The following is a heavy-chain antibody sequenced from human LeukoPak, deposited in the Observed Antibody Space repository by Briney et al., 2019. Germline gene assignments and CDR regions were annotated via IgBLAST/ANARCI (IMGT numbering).Heavy chain of an antibody. J-gene: IGHJ4*02. CDR1: GYSISSAYY. V-gene: IGHV4-38-2*01. CDR3: ARGRVVVMDFDY. Sequence: SETLSLTCAVSGYSISSAYYWGWIRQPPGKGLEWIGTIYHSGNTYYNPSLKSRVTISVDTSKNQFSLKLSSVTAADTAVYYCARGRVVVMDFDYWGQGTLVTVSS. CDR2: IYHSGNT. D-gene: IGHD3-22*01.